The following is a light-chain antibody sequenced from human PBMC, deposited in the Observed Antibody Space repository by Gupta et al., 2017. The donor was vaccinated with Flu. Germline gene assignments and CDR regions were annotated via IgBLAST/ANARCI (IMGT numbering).Light chain of an antibody. V-gene: IGKV1-8*01. CDR2: GAS. CDR3: LQSINYPRT. J-gene: IGKJ4*01. CDR1: QDINSN. Sequence: AIRVTQSPSSFSASTGDRVTITCRASQDINSNLAWYQQKPGKAPKLLISGASTVQSGVPSRFSGSGSGTNFTLTISCLQSEDFATYYCLQSINYPRTFGGGTKVEIK.